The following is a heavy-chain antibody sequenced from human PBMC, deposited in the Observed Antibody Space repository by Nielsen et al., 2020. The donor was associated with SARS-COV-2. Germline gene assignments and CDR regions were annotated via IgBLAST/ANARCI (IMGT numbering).Heavy chain of an antibody. CDR3: ARLVVPAAIFPNWFDP. CDR2: INHSGST. D-gene: IGHD2-2*01. Sequence: SETLSLTCAVYGGSFSGYYWSWIRQPPGKGLEWIGEINHSGSTNYNPSLKSRVTISVDTSKNQFSLKLSSVTAADTAVYYCARLVVPAAIFPNWFDPWGQGTLVTVSS. V-gene: IGHV4-34*01. CDR1: GGSFSGYY. J-gene: IGHJ5*02.